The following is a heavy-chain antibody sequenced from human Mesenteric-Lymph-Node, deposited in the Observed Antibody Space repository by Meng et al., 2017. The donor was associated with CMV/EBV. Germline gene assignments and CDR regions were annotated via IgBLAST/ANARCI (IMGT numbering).Heavy chain of an antibody. D-gene: IGHD2-8*01. CDR3: ARRGTNTELLDY. Sequence: SETLSLTCTVSGASISSSLYFWGWVRQPPGKGLEWLGSVYHSGSTWYTPSLRSRLTMSVDTSKNQFSLKLRSVTAADTALYFCARRGTNTELLDYWGQGALVTVSS. J-gene: IGHJ4*02. CDR1: GASISSSLYF. V-gene: IGHV4-39*01. CDR2: VYHSGST.